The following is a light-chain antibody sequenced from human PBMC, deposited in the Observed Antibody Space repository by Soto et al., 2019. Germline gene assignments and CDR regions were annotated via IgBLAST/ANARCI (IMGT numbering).Light chain of an antibody. J-gene: IGKJ2*01. V-gene: IGKV1-5*01. Sequence: DIQMTQSPSTLSASVGDRVTITCRASQTINSWLAWYQQKPGKAPKVLIFDASSLKTGVPSRFSGSGSGTEFTLTISGLQPDDFATYYCQQYKDYVYTFGQGTKVDIK. CDR2: DAS. CDR1: QTINSW. CDR3: QQYKDYVYT.